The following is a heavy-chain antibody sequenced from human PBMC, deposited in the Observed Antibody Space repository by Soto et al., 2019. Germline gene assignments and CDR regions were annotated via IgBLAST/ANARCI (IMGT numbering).Heavy chain of an antibody. CDR2: IYPGDSDT. CDR1: GYSFTTYW. Sequence: PGESLKISCKASGYSFTTYWIGWVRQMPGKGLEWMGIIYPGDSDTRYSPSFQGQVTISADKSTNTAHLQWSSLKAPDTAMYYCARPKEELSYYYGMDVWGQGTTVTVSS. CDR3: ARPKEELSYYYGMDV. J-gene: IGHJ6*02. D-gene: IGHD1-26*01. V-gene: IGHV5-51*01.